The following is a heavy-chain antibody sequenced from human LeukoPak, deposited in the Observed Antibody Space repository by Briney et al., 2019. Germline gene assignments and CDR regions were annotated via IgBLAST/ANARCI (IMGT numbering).Heavy chain of an antibody. Sequence: SQTLSLTCTVSGGSIRSGDYYWSWIRQPPGKGLEWIGYIYYSGSTCYDPSLKSRVTISVDTSKKQFSLKLSSVTAADTAVYYCARAFPHSNYGYYYYGMDVWGQGTTVTVSS. V-gene: IGHV4-30-4*01. D-gene: IGHD4-11*01. CDR3: ARAFPHSNYGYYYYGMDV. CDR1: GGSIRSGDYY. J-gene: IGHJ6*02. CDR2: IYYSGST.